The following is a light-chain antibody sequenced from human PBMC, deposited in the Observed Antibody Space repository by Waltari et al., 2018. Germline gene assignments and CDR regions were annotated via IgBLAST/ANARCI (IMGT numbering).Light chain of an antibody. Sequence: VVLTQSPATLSLFPGERATLSCRASQSVRSYLAWYQQKPGQAPRLLIYDSSNRATGIPVRFSGGGSGTDFTLTISSLEPEDSAVYYCQHRSVWPLTFGGGTKVEIK. CDR1: QSVRSY. CDR2: DSS. CDR3: QHRSVWPLT. J-gene: IGKJ4*01. V-gene: IGKV3-11*01.